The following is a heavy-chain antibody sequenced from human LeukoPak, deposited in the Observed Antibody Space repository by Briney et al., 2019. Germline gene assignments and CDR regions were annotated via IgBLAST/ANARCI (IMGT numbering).Heavy chain of an antibody. D-gene: IGHD1-26*01. J-gene: IGHJ4*02. V-gene: IGHV3-64*01. CDR3: ARDAPFLRGATFVY. Sequence: GGSLRLSCAASGFTFSSYAMHWVRRAPGKGLEYVSAISSNGGSTYYANSVKGRFTISRDNSKNTLYLQMGSLRAEDMAVYYCARDAPFLRGATFVYWGQGTLVTVSS. CDR1: GFTFSSYA. CDR2: ISSNGGST.